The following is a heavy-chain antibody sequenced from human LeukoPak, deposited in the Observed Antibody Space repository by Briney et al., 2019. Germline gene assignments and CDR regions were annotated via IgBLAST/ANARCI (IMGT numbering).Heavy chain of an antibody. J-gene: IGHJ6*02. CDR3: ASLTPIFGVVITYYYYGMDV. D-gene: IGHD3-3*01. CDR2: INAGNGNT. V-gene: IGHV1-3*01. CDR1: GYTFTSYA. Sequence: GASVKVSCKASGYTFTSYAMHWVRQAPGQRLEWMGWINAGNGNTKYSQKFQGRVTITADESTSTAYMELSSLRSENTAVYYCASLTPIFGVVITYYYYGMDVWGQGTTVTVSS.